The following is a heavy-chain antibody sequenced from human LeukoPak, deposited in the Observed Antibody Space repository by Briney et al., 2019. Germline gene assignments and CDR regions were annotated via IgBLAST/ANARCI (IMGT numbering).Heavy chain of an antibody. V-gene: IGHV3-30*04. CDR3: AREWELSILDY. CDR1: GFTFSTYA. J-gene: IGHJ4*02. Sequence: GGSLRLSCAASGFTFSTYAMHWVRQAPGKGLEWVAVISYDGSNTYYADSVKGRFTISRDNSKNTPYLQMNSLRAEDTAVYYCAREWELSILDYWGQGTLVTVSS. D-gene: IGHD1-26*01. CDR2: ISYDGSNT.